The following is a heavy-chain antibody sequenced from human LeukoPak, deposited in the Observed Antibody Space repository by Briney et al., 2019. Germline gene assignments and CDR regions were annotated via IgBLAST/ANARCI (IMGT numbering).Heavy chain of an antibody. J-gene: IGHJ4*02. Sequence: GGSLRLSCAASGFTFSDYYMSWIRQAPGKGLEWVSYISSSGSTIYYADSVKGRFTISRDNSKNTLYLQMNSLRAEDTAVYYCAKTPAYDIPGIAHFDYWGQGTLVTVSS. V-gene: IGHV3-11*01. D-gene: IGHD3-9*01. CDR2: ISSSGSTI. CDR1: GFTFSDYY. CDR3: AKTPAYDIPGIAHFDY.